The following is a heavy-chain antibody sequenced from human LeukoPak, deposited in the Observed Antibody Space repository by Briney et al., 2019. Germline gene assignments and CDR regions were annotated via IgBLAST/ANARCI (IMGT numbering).Heavy chain of an antibody. CDR1: GDSLKYYY. Sequence: PSETLSLTCHVSGDSLKYYYWNWIRQPAGQALEWLGRIYISGSSTYNPSLKNRVTMSLDTSTNQISVKLTSVTAADTAVYYCARGDYDYYHMDVWGKGTPVTISS. CDR3: ARGDYDYYHMDV. V-gene: IGHV4-4*07. J-gene: IGHJ6*03. CDR2: IYISGSS.